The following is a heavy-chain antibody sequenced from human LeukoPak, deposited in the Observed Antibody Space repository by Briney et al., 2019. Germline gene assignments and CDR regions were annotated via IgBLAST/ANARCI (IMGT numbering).Heavy chain of an antibody. CDR1: GFTFSSYS. Sequence: PGGSLRLSCAASGFTFSSYSMNWVRQAPGKGLEWVSYISSSSSTIYYADSVKGRFTISRDNAKNSLYLQMNSLRGEDTAVYYCTRRNCTSTNCYPFDNWGQGTLVTVSS. CDR2: ISSSSSTI. J-gene: IGHJ4*02. D-gene: IGHD2-2*01. CDR3: TRRNCTSTNCYPFDN. V-gene: IGHV3-48*04.